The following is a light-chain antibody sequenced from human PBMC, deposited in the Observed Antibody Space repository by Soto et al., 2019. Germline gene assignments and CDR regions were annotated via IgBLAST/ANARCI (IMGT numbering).Light chain of an antibody. CDR2: ATS. J-gene: IGKJ4*01. V-gene: IGKV3-15*01. CDR3: QQYNNWPLT. CDR1: QSISDT. Sequence: EIVMTQSPVTLSVSPGGRATLSCRASQSISDTLAWYQQKPGQAPRLLIFATSTRATGIPARFSGSGSGTEFTLTISSLQSEDFAVYYCQQYNNWPLTFGGGTKVDI.